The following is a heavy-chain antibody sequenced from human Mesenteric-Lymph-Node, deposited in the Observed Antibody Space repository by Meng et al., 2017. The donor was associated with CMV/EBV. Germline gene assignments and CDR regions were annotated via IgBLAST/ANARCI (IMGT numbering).Heavy chain of an antibody. D-gene: IGHD3-22*01. CDR2: ISWNSGSV. V-gene: IGHV3-9*03. Sequence: SLRLSCAVSGFDFHEYAMHWVRQVPGKGLECVSGISWNSGSVGYADSVKGRFTISRDNAKNSLYLQMNSLGPEDMALYYCAKGSYYYDSSGYLDPWGQGTLVTVSS. CDR1: GFDFHEYA. CDR3: AKGSYYYDSSGYLDP. J-gene: IGHJ5*02.